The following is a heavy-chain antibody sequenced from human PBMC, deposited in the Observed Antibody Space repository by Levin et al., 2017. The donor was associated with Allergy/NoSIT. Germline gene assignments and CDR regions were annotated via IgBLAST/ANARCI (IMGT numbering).Heavy chain of an antibody. CDR3: ASGYYDSSGYSFDY. CDR1: GFTFSSYW. CDR2: IKQDGSEK. D-gene: IGHD3-22*01. J-gene: IGHJ4*02. Sequence: PGGSLRLSCAASGFTFSSYWMSWVRQAPGKGLEWVANIKQDGSEKYYVDSVKGRFTISRDNAKNSLYLQMNSLRAEDTAVYYCASGYYDSSGYSFDYWGQGTLVTVSS. V-gene: IGHV3-7*01.